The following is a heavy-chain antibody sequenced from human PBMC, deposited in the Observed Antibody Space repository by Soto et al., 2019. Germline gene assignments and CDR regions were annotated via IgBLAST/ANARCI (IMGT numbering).Heavy chain of an antibody. CDR3: ARDSLSGGTGPYWYFDL. Sequence: GASVKVSCKASGYTFTSYGISWVRQAPGQGLEWMGWISAYNGNTNYAQKLQGRVTMTTDTSTSTAYMELRSLRSDDTAVYYCARDSLSGGTGPYWYFDLWGRGTLVTVSS. CDR2: ISAYNGNT. J-gene: IGHJ2*01. V-gene: IGHV1-18*01. D-gene: IGHD3-9*01. CDR1: GYTFTSYG.